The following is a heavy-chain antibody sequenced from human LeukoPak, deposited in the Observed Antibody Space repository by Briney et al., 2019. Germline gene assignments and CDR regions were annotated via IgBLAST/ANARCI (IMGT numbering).Heavy chain of an antibody. CDR2: INAGNGNT. V-gene: IGHV1-3*01. Sequence: ASVKVSCKASGYTFTSYSIFWVRQAPGQRLEWMGWINAGNGNTKYSQKFQGRVTMTTGTSTSTAYMELRSLRSDDTAVYYCARDGDCSSTRCQSLYYYYGMDVWGQGTTVTVSS. CDR1: GYTFTSYS. CDR3: ARDGDCSSTRCQSLYYYYGMDV. J-gene: IGHJ6*02. D-gene: IGHD2-2*01.